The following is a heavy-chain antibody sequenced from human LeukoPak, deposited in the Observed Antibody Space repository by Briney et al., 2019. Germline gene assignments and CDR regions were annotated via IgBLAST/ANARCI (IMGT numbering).Heavy chain of an antibody. D-gene: IGHD2-2*01. Sequence: PGGSLRLSCAASGFSFSTYSMNWVRQAPGKGLEWVSSTSGSSSYIYYADSVKGRFTISRDNAKNSLYLQMNSLRAEDTAVYYCAKDLSSTSCRGKFDYWGQGTLVTVSS. V-gene: IGHV3-21*04. CDR3: AKDLSSTSCRGKFDY. CDR2: TSGSSSYI. J-gene: IGHJ4*02. CDR1: GFSFSTYS.